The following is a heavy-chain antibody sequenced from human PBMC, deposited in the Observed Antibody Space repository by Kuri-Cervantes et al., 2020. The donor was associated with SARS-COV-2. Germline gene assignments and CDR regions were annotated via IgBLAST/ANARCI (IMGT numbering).Heavy chain of an antibody. CDR3: ARGGPRIQLWLTYY. CDR2: ISYDGSNK. J-gene: IGHJ4*02. Sequence: GSLRLSCAASGFTFSSYAMHWVRQAPGRGLEWVAVISYDGSNKYYADSVKGRFTISIDNSKNTLDLQMNSLRAEDTAVYYCARGGPRIQLWLTYYWGQGTLVTVSS. V-gene: IGHV3-30-3*01. D-gene: IGHD5-18*01. CDR1: GFTFSSYA.